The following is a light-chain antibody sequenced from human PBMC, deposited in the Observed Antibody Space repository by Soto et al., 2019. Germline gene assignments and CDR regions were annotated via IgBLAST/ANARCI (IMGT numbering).Light chain of an antibody. CDR1: QSLLHITGETF. CDR3: MQSTQLPPT. V-gene: IGKV2D-29*02. CDR2: EVS. Sequence: DVVMTQTPLSLSVAPGQPASISCKSSQSLLHITGETFLFWYLQKPGQSPQLLIYEVSTRVSGVPDRFSCSGSGTDFTLEISRVETDDVGIYYCMQSTQLPPTFGQGTRLEI. J-gene: IGKJ5*01.